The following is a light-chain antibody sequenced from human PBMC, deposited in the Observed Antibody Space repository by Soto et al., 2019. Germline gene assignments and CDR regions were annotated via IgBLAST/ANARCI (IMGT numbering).Light chain of an antibody. V-gene: IGLV2-14*03. J-gene: IGLJ1*01. CDR3: RAYASNIPPYV. CDR1: SSDLGGYYD. CDR2: DIS. Sequence: QSALAQPASVSGSPGQTITISCTGSSSDLGGYYDVSWYQQHPGAAPRLVILDISNRPSGVPDRFSGSKSGNTASLTITGLQAEDEADYFCRAYASNIPPYVFGTGTKLTVL.